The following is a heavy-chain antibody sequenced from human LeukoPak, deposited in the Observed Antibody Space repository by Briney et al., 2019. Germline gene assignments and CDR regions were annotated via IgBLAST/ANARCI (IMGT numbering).Heavy chain of an antibody. Sequence: SETLSLTCTVSGGSISSSSYYWGWVRQPPGKGLEWIGSIYYSGSTYYNPSLKSRVTISVDTSKNQFSLKLSSVTAADTAVYYCARKLDGYCSSTSCRLGMDVWGKGTTVTVSS. CDR1: GGSISSSSYY. J-gene: IGHJ6*04. CDR3: ARKLDGYCSSTSCRLGMDV. V-gene: IGHV4-39*01. CDR2: IYYSGST. D-gene: IGHD2-2*03.